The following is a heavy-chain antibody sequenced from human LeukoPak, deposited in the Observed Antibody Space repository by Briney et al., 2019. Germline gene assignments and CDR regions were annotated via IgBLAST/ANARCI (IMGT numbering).Heavy chain of an antibody. D-gene: IGHD4-17*01. CDR2: ISWDSGII. CDR1: GFIFDDYA. CDR3: VKDQTTVSLSGWFDP. Sequence: GGSLRLSCAASGFIFDDYAMHWVRQAPGKGLEWVSGISWDSGIIGYADSVKGRFTIGRDNAENSLYLQMDSLRPEDTALYYCVKDQTTVSLSGWFDPWGQGTLVTVSS. V-gene: IGHV3-9*01. J-gene: IGHJ5*02.